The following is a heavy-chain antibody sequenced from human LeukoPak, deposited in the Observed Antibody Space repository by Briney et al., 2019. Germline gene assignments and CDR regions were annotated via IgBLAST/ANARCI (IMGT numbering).Heavy chain of an antibody. V-gene: IGHV3-15*07. CDR1: GFTFSNAW. CDR3: STTYYYDSSEGY. Sequence: GGSLRLSCAASGFTFSNAWMNWVRQAPGKGLEWVGRIKSKTDGGTTDYAAPVKGRFTISRDDSKNTLHLQVNSLKTEDTAVYYCSTTYYYDSSEGYWGQGTLVTVSS. CDR2: IKSKTDGGTT. D-gene: IGHD3-22*01. J-gene: IGHJ4*02.